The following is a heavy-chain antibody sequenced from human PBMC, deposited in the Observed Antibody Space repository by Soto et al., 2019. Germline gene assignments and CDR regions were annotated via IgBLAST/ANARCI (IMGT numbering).Heavy chain of an antibody. V-gene: IGHV4-30-4*01. CDR2: IYYSGST. CDR1: GGSISSGDSY. D-gene: IGHD6-19*01. J-gene: IGHJ3*02. Sequence: QVQLQESRPGLVKPSQTLSLICTVSGGSISSGDSYWIWIRQPPGKGLEWIGYIYYSGSTYYNPSLKSRVTISVETSKNQFYLKLSSVTAADTAVYYCAREAGGAFDIWGQGTMGTVSS. CDR3: AREAGGAFDI.